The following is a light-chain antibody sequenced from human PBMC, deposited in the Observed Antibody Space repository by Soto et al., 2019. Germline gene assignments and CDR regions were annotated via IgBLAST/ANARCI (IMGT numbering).Light chain of an antibody. CDR3: QHRSK. CDR2: DAS. Sequence: EIVLTQSPATLSLSPGERATLSCRASESLSNYLSWYQQTPGQAPRLLIRDASNRATGVPARFSGSGSGTDFTLTISSLEPEDFALYHCQHRSKFGQGTRLEVK. V-gene: IGKV3-11*01. J-gene: IGKJ5*01. CDR1: ESLSNY.